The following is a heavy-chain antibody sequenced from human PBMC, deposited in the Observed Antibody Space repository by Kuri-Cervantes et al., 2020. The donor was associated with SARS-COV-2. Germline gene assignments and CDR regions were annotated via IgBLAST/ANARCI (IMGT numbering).Heavy chain of an antibody. CDR2: IIPIFGTA. CDR3: ASLTGTTYGALDY. J-gene: IGHJ4*02. Sequence: GGSLRLSCKASGYTFTSYAISWVRQAPGQGLEWMGGIIPIFGTANYAQKFQGRVTITTDESTSTAYMELRSLRPDDTAVYYCASLTGTTYGALDYWGQGTLVTVSS. CDR1: GYTFTSYA. V-gene: IGHV1-69*05. D-gene: IGHD1-7*01.